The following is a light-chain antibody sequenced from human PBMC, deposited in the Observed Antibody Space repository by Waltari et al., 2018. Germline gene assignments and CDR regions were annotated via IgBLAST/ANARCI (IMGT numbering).Light chain of an antibody. CDR3: SSYTSSNTGV. CDR1: SSDVVGDNY. CDR2: DVI. J-gene: IGLJ1*01. Sequence: QSALTQPASVSGSPGQSITISCTGTSSDVVGDNYVSWYQQHPGKAPKLVIYDVIHRPSGGSNRFSGSKSGNTASLTISGLQPEDEADYYCSSYTSSNTGVFGTGTKVTVL. V-gene: IGLV2-14*03.